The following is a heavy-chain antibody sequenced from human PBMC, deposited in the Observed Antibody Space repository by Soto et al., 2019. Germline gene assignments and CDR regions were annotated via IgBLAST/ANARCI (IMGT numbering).Heavy chain of an antibody. D-gene: IGHD1-26*01. CDR2: IIPIFGTA. V-gene: IGHV1-69*01. J-gene: IGHJ4*02. CDR1: GGTFSSYA. Sequence: QVQLVQSGAEVKKPGSSVKVSCKASGGTFSSYAISWVRQAPGHGLDWMGGIIPIFGTANYAQKFQARVTITAEESTSTAYMELSSLRSEDTGVYYCASGSQAGIVGATIRDYWGQGSLVTVSS. CDR3: ASGSQAGIVGATIRDY.